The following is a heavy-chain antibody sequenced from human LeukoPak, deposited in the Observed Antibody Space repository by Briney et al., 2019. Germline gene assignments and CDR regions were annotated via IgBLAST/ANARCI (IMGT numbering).Heavy chain of an antibody. CDR1: GYTFTSLW. CDR2: IYPGDFDT. Sequence: GESLKISCKGSGYTFTSLWTAWVGQLPGKGLEWMEIIYPGDFDTRDSPSFQGQVTISAATSISTAYLQWSSLKASDTAMYYCARRRRDGYSPLDYWGQGTLVTVSS. CDR3: ARRRRDGYSPLDY. J-gene: IGHJ4*02. V-gene: IGHV5-51*01. D-gene: IGHD5-24*01.